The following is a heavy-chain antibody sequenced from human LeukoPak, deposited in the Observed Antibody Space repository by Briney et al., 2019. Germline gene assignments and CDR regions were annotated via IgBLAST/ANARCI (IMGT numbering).Heavy chain of an antibody. Sequence: ASVKVSCKASGYTFISYTLHWVRQAPGQRLEWMGIINPSGGSTSYAQKFQGRVTMTRDTSTSTVYMELSSLRSEDTAVYYCARDLTAARPPDGYGMDVWGQGTTVTVSS. CDR1: GYTFISYT. V-gene: IGHV1-46*01. J-gene: IGHJ6*02. CDR2: INPSGGST. D-gene: IGHD6-6*01. CDR3: ARDLTAARPPDGYGMDV.